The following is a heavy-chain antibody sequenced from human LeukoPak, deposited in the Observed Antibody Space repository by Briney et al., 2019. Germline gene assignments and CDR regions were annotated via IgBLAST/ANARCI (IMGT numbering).Heavy chain of an antibody. J-gene: IGHJ4*02. V-gene: IGHV1-69*05. D-gene: IGHD2-2*01. Sequence: SVKVSCKASGYTFTSYEISWVRQAPGQGLEWMGGIIPRFGTAKYAQKFQGRVTITTDKSTSTAYMELSSLRSEDTAVYYCASGTADIVVVPATLRNYYFDYWGQGTLVTVSS. CDR1: GYTFTSYE. CDR3: ASGTADIVVVPATLRNYYFDY. CDR2: IIPRFGTA.